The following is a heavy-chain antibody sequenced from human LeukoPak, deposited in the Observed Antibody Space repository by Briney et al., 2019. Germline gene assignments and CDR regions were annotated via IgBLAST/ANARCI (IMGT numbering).Heavy chain of an antibody. CDR1: GGSISSSSYY. CDR3: VRASVHSGGAFDI. CDR2: IYYSGST. J-gene: IGHJ3*02. Sequence: PSETRSLTCTVSGGSISSSSYYWGWIRQPPGKGLEWIGSIYYSGSTYYNPSLKSRVTISVDTSKNQFSLKLSSVTAADTAVYYCVRASVHSGGAFDIWDQGTVVTVSS. V-gene: IGHV4-39*07. D-gene: IGHD2-15*01.